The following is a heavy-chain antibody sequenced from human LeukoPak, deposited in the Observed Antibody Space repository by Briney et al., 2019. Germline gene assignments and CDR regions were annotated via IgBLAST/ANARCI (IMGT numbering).Heavy chain of an antibody. V-gene: IGHV4-34*01. CDR1: GGSLSGYY. J-gene: IGHJ4*02. Sequence: SETLSLTRAVYGGSLSGYYWSWIRQPPGKGLEWIGEINHSGSTNYNPSLKSRVTISVDTSKNQFSLKLSSVTAADTAVYYCAREAHDSRGYYYFDYWGQGTLVTVSS. CDR3: AREAHDSRGYYYFDY. D-gene: IGHD3-22*01. CDR2: INHSGST.